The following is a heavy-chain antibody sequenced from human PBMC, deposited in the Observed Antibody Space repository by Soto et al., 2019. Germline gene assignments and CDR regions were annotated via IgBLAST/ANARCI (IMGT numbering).Heavy chain of an antibody. J-gene: IGHJ4*02. Sequence: QVQLVQSGAEVKRPGSSVKVSCKASGDSFSRSTFSWVRQAPGQELEWMGRFIPMLGIANYAQTFQGRVTITADKSASTAYMDLSSLRSEDTAVYYCASLYDETSGNVDYWGQGTLVTVSS. CDR2: FIPMLGIA. CDR1: GDSFSRST. D-gene: IGHD1-1*01. V-gene: IGHV1-69*02. CDR3: ASLYDETSGNVDY.